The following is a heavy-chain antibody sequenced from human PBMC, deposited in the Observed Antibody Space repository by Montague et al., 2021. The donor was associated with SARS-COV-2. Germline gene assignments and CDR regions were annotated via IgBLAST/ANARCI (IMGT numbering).Heavy chain of an antibody. CDR3: ASLPRITIFGVVIHFDY. J-gene: IGHJ4*02. Sequence: SETLSLTCTVSGASISSSSYYWGWIRQPPGKGLEWIGSIYYSGSTYYNPSVKSRVTISVDTPKNQFSLKLSSVTAADTAVYYCASLPRITIFGVVIHFDYWGQGTLVTVSS. V-gene: IGHV4-39*01. D-gene: IGHD3-3*01. CDR2: IYYSGST. CDR1: GASISSSSYY.